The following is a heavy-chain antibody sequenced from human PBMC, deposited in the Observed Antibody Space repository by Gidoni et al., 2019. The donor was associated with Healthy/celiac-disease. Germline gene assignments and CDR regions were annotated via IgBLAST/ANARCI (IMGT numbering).Heavy chain of an antibody. Sequence: QITLKESGPTLVKHTQTLTLTCTFSGFSLSTSGVGVGWIRQPPGKALEWLALIYWDDDKRYSPSLKSRLTITNDTSKNQVVLTMTNMDPVDTATYYCAHLRAPPKRMYDSSGFDRADAFDIWGQGTMVTVSS. J-gene: IGHJ3*02. V-gene: IGHV2-5*02. CDR1: GFSLSTSGVG. D-gene: IGHD3-22*01. CDR2: IYWDDDK. CDR3: AHLRAPPKRMYDSSGFDRADAFDI.